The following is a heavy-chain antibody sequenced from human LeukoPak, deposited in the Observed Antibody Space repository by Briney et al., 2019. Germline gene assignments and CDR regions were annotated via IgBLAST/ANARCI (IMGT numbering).Heavy chain of an antibody. J-gene: IGHJ3*01. CDR2: IVVGAGNT. V-gene: IGHV1-58*01. Sequence: SVKVSCKASGFTFTRSAVQWVRQVRGQGLEWIGWIVVGAGNTNYAQRFQDRVTITRDMSTNTAYMEFSSLRSEDTAVYYCAAEIYGGNSDCCTFDFWGPGTPVTVSS. D-gene: IGHD4-23*01. CDR3: AAEIYGGNSDCCTFDF. CDR1: GFTFTRSA.